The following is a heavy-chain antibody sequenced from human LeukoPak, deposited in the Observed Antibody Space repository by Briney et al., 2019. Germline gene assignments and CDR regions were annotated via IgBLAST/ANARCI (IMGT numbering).Heavy chain of an antibody. D-gene: IGHD1-20*01. CDR2: IRYDGSNK. CDR1: GFTFSSYG. CDR3: AKDMSNWYNWNAGHFDY. V-gene: IGHV3-30*02. Sequence: GGSLRLSCAASGFTFSSYGIHWVRQAPGKGLEWVAFIRYDGSNKYYADSVKGRFTISRDNSKNTLCLQMNSLRAEDTAVYYCAKDMSNWYNWNAGHFDYWGQGTLVTVSS. J-gene: IGHJ4*02.